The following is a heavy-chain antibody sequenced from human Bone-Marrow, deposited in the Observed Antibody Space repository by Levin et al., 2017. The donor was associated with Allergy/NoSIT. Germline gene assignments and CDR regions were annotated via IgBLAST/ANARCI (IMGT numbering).Heavy chain of an antibody. V-gene: IGHV3-30*03. J-gene: IGHJ4*02. D-gene: IGHD6-13*01. CDR1: GFTFSSYG. CDR2: ISYDGSNK. CDR3: ATDKPAAGPYYFDY. Sequence: GGSLRLSCAASGFTFSSYGMHWVRQAPGKGLEWVAVISYDGSNKYYADSVKGRFTISRDISKNTLYLQMNSLRAEDTAVYYCATDKPAAGPYYFDYWGQGTLVTVSS.